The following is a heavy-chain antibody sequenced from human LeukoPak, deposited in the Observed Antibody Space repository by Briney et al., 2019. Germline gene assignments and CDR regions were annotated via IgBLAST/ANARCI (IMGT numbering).Heavy chain of an antibody. CDR3: AGGRPAWFIDY. CDR1: GSTFTGYY. J-gene: IGHJ4*02. Sequence: GASVTVSCKASGSTFTGYYMHWVRQAPGPGLGWMGWINPNSGGTNYAQKSQGRVTMTRDTSISTAYMELSRLRSGDTAVYYCAGGRPAWFIDYWGQGTLVTVSS. V-gene: IGHV1-2*02. CDR2: INPNSGGT. D-gene: IGHD3-10*01.